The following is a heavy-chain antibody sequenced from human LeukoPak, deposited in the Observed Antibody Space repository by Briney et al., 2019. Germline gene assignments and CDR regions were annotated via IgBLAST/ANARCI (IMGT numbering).Heavy chain of an antibody. CDR3: ARGPRITIFGVVITSTYYFDY. D-gene: IGHD3-3*01. V-gene: IGHV3-7*01. CDR1: GFTFSRYW. CDR2: IKQDGSEK. Sequence: GGSLRLSCAASGFTFSRYWMSWVRQAPGKGLEWVANIKQDGSEKYYVDSVKGRFTISRDNAKNSLYLQMNSLRAEDTAVYYCARGPRITIFGVVITSTYYFDYWGQGTLVTVSS. J-gene: IGHJ4*02.